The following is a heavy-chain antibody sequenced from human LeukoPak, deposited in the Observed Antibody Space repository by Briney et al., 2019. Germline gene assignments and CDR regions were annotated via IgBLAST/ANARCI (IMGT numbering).Heavy chain of an antibody. J-gene: IGHJ3*02. Sequence: GGSLRLSCAASGFTVSSIHMVWVRQAPGKGLEWVSVTYIGGNSYYADSVKGRFIISRDISKNTLYLQMNSLRAEDSALYYCARGGRGSAAVVAPRSFDIWGQGTMVTVSS. CDR1: GFTVSSIH. CDR3: ARGGRGSAAVVAPRSFDI. V-gene: IGHV3-53*01. D-gene: IGHD3-22*01. CDR2: TYIGGNS.